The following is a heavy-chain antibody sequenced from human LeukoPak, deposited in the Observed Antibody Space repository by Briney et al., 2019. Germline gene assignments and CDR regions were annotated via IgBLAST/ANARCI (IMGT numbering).Heavy chain of an antibody. CDR1: GGSFSDSY. Sequence: PSETLSLTCAVYGGSFSDSYWSWIRQPPGKGLEWIGEINHSGSANYNPSLKSRVTISVDTSKNQFSLKLSSVTAADTAVYYCARPGYDSSGFFDYWGQGTLVTAYS. J-gene: IGHJ4*02. V-gene: IGHV4-34*01. CDR2: INHSGSA. D-gene: IGHD3-22*01. CDR3: ARPGYDSSGFFDY.